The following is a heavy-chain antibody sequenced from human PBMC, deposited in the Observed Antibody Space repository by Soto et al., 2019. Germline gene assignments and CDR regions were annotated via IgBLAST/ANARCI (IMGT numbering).Heavy chain of an antibody. CDR1: GYSFTSYW. Sequence: PGESLKISCKGSGYSFTSYWIGWVRQMPGKGLEWMGIIYPGDSDTRYSPSFQGQVTISADKSSSAAYLQWSSLQASDTATYYCARSLVTGTYDAFDIWGQGTMVTVSS. J-gene: IGHJ3*02. CDR2: IYPGDSDT. CDR3: ARSLVTGTYDAFDI. D-gene: IGHD2-15*01. V-gene: IGHV5-51*01.